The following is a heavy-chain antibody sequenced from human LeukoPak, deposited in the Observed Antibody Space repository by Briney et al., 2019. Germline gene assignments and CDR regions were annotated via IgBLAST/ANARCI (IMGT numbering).Heavy chain of an antibody. CDR1: GGSISSYY. CDR2: IYTSGST. J-gene: IGHJ6*03. CDR3: ARLGDSSETYYYYYYMDV. Sequence: SETLSLTCTVSGGSISSYYWSWIRQPPGKGLEWIGYIYTSGSTNYNPSLKSRVTISVDTSKNQFSLKLSSVTAADTAVYYCARLGDSSETYYYYYYMDVWRKGTTVTVSS. D-gene: IGHD6-13*01. V-gene: IGHV4-4*09.